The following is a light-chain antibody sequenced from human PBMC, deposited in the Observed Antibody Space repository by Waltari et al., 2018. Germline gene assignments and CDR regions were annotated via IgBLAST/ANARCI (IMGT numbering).Light chain of an antibody. J-gene: IGKJ5*01. CDR2: WAS. Sequence: DIVMTQSPDSLAVSLGERATINCKSSQSVLHSSNNKNYLAWYQPQPGQPPNRLIYWASTRESGVPDRFSGSGSGTDFTLTISSLQAEDVAVYYCQQYYITPITFGQGTRLEIK. CDR1: QSVLHSSNNKNY. V-gene: IGKV4-1*01. CDR3: QQYYITPIT.